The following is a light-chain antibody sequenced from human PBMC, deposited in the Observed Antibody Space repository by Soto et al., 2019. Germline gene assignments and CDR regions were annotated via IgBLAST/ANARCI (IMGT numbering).Light chain of an antibody. Sequence: EIVMTQSPATLSVSPGERATLSCRASQSVSSNLAWYQQKPGQAPRLLIYGASTRATGIPARFSGSGSGTEFTLTISSLQSEDFAVYYCQQYINWSRYTFGQGTKLEIK. CDR3: QQYINWSRYT. V-gene: IGKV3-15*01. CDR2: GAS. CDR1: QSVSSN. J-gene: IGKJ2*01.